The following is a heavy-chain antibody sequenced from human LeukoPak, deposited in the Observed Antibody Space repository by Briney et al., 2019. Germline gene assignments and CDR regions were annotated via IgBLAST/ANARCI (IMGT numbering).Heavy chain of an antibody. Sequence: SQTLSLTCTVSGDSISSGDYYWSWIRQPAGKGLEWIGRISSSGSTNYNPSLKSRVTISVDTSKNQFSLKLSSVTAADTAVYYCARGRMIVVRGWFDPWGQGTLVTVSS. J-gene: IGHJ5*02. V-gene: IGHV4-61*02. CDR3: ARGRMIVVRGWFDP. CDR1: GDSISSGDYY. D-gene: IGHD3-22*01. CDR2: ISSSGST.